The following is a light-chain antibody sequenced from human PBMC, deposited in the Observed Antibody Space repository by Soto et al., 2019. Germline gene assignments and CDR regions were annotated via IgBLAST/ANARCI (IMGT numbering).Light chain of an antibody. V-gene: IGLV1-44*01. CDR3: AAWDDSLNAL. Sequence: QTVLTQPPSLSVNPGQRVNISCSGSFSNSGDNAVNWYQQLPGAAPKLLIYLNDQRPSGVPNRFSGSKSGTSAFLAISGLPSEDEADYYCAAWDDSLNALYGTGPKVTV. CDR2: LND. J-gene: IGLJ1*01. CDR1: FSNSGDNA.